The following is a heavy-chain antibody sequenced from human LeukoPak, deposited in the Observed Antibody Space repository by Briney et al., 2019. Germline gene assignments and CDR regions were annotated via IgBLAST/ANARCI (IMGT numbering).Heavy chain of an antibody. V-gene: IGHV3-23*01. CDR2: ISGSDGRT. CDR1: GFTFSSFA. D-gene: IGHD2-21*01. CDR3: AEIDCVPSSCDEFDY. Sequence: PGGSLRLSCSASGFTFSSFAMTWVRQAPGKGLEWISAISGSDGRTFYADSVKGRFTISRDNSKNTLSLQMNSLRAEDTAVYYCAEIDCVPSSCDEFDYWGQGTLVTVSS. J-gene: IGHJ4*02.